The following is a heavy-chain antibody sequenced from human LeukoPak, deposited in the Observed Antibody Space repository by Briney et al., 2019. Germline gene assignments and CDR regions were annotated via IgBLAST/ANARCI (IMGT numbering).Heavy chain of an antibody. V-gene: IGHV4-39*01. CDR2: IYYSGST. CDR1: GGSIRSNNYY. Sequence: SETLSLTCTVSGGSIRSNNYYWGWIRQPPGKGLECIGSIYYSGSTYYNPSLKSRVTISVDTPKNQFSLKLSSVTAADTAVYYCARLHYYYYYMDVWGKGTTVTISS. CDR3: ARLHYYYYYMDV. J-gene: IGHJ6*03.